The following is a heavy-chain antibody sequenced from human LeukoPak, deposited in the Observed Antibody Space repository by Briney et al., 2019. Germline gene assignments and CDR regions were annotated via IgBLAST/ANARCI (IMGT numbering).Heavy chain of an antibody. J-gene: IGHJ4*02. Sequence: PGGSLRLSCAASGFTFSNYWMHWVRQGPGKGLVWVSRINSDGRLTSYADSVKGRFTISRDNAKNTLYLQMNSLRAEDTAVYYCARDLRTRSDTNIAIDYWGQGTLVTVSS. D-gene: IGHD1-7*01. CDR3: ARDLRTRSDTNIAIDY. V-gene: IGHV3-74*01. CDR1: GFTFSNYW. CDR2: INSDGRLT.